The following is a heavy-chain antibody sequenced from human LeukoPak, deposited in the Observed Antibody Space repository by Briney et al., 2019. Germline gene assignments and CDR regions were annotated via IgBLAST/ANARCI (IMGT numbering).Heavy chain of an antibody. CDR2: ISSSSSYI. J-gene: IGHJ6*02. CDR1: GFTFSSYS. D-gene: IGHD6-13*01. Sequence: GGSLRLSCAASGFTFSSYSMNWVRQAPGKGLEWVSSISSSSSYIYYADSVKGRFTISRDNAKNSLYLQMNSPRAEDTAVYYCARDAGSSRDYYGMDVWGQGTTVTVSS. CDR3: ARDAGSSRDYYGMDV. V-gene: IGHV3-21*01.